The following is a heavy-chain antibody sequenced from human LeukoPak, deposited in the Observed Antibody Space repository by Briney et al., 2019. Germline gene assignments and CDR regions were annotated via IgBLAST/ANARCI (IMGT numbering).Heavy chain of an antibody. Sequence: GASVKVSCKASGYTFTSYDINWVRQATGQGLEWMGWMNPNSGNTGYAQKFQGRVTMTRNTSISTAYMELSSLRSEDTAVYYCARDVYIVVVVAATPTNYYYGMDVWGQGTTVTVSS. J-gene: IGHJ6*02. CDR3: ARDVYIVVVVAATPTNYYYGMDV. CDR2: MNPNSGNT. V-gene: IGHV1-8*01. CDR1: GYTFTSYD. D-gene: IGHD2-15*01.